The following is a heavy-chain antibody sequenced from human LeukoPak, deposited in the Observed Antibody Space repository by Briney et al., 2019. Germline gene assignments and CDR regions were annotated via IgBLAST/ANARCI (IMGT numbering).Heavy chain of an antibody. V-gene: IGHV4-34*01. J-gene: IGHJ6*03. CDR2: INDSGRT. CDR1: GGSISSYY. Sequence: SETLSLTCTVSGGSISSYYWSWIRRPPGRGLEWIGEINDSGRTNYNPSLMSRVTVSVDTSKNQFSLRLTSVTATDTAVYYCARRWNYGRNYYIDVWGNGATVSVSS. D-gene: IGHD1-7*01. CDR3: ARRWNYGRNYYIDV.